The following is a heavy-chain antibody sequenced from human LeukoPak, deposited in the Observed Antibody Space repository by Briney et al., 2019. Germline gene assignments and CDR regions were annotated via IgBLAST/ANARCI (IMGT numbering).Heavy chain of an antibody. Sequence: TGGSLRLSCAASGFIFSNYGMHWVRQAPGKGLEWVAFIRFDGTNQFYADPVKGRFTISRDNSQNTVSLQMNSLRAEDTAVYYCARVGQGVGNRLDYWGQGTLVTVSS. CDR3: ARVGQGVGNRLDY. CDR1: GFIFSNYG. CDR2: IRFDGTNQ. J-gene: IGHJ4*02. V-gene: IGHV3-30*02.